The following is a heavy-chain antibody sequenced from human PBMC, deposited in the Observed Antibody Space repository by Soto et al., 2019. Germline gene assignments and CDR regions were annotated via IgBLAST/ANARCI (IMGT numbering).Heavy chain of an antibody. Sequence: QVQLVQSGAEVKKPGSSVKVSCKASGGTFSSYAISWVRQAPGQGLEWMGGIIPIFGTANYAQKFQGRVTIXXVXSXVTADMELSGLSSEGTAVYDWAREGPLAAARRGFDPWGQGALVTVSS. D-gene: IGHD6-13*01. CDR1: GGTFSSYA. CDR3: AREGPLAAARRGFDP. CDR2: IIPIFGTA. V-gene: IGHV1-69*12. J-gene: IGHJ5*02.